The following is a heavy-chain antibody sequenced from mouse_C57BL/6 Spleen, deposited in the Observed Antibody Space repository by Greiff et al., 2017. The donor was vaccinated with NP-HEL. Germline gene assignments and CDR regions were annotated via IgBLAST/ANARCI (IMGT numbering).Heavy chain of an antibody. CDR2: ISDGGSYT. V-gene: IGHV5-4*01. D-gene: IGHD3-2*02. CDR3: ARDRDSSGPFAY. J-gene: IGHJ3*01. CDR1: GFTFSSYA. Sequence: EVMLVESGGGLVKPGGSLKLSCAASGFTFSSYAMSWVRQTPEKRLEWVATISDGGSYTYYPDNVKGRFTISRDNAKNNLYLLMSHLKSEDTAMYYCARDRDSSGPFAYWGQGTLVTVSA.